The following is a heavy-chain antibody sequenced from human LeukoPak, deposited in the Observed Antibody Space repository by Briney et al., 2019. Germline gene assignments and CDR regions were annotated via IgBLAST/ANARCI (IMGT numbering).Heavy chain of an antibody. CDR1: GGSFSGYY. CDR2: INLSGGN. J-gene: IGHJ4*02. CDR3: AIASNESDILTGRRRHSDY. Sequence: SETLSLTCAVYGGSFSGYYWRWIRPPPGEGLEWLGEINLSGGNKYNPSLKRRVTISGDTSKNQVSLKLISVTAADTAVYYCAIASNESDILTGRRRHSDYWGQGTLVTVSS. D-gene: IGHD3-9*01. V-gene: IGHV4-34*01.